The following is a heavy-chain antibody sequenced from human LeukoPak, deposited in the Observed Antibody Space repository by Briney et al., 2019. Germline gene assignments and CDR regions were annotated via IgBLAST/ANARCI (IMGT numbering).Heavy chain of an antibody. CDR3: ARDAPVALIFDY. D-gene: IGHD2-15*01. Sequence: SETLSLTCAVYGGSFSGYYWSWIRQPPGKGLEWIGEINHSGSTNYNPSLKSRVTISVDTSKNQFSLKLSSVTAADTAVNYCARDAPVALIFDYWGQGTLVTVSS. J-gene: IGHJ4*02. CDR1: GGSFSGYY. CDR2: INHSGST. V-gene: IGHV4-34*01.